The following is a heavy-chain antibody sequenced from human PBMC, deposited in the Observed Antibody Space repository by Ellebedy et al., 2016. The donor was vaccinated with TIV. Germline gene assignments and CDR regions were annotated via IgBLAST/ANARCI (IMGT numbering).Heavy chain of an antibody. V-gene: IGHV3-33*01. Sequence: GESLKISCAATGFTLSSFGMSWVRQAPGKGLEWVAVIWFDGSKKYYADSVKGRFTISRDNSKNTLFLQLDSLRAEDTGVYYSARDFLRRWLPLPGYWGLGTLVTVSS. CDR3: ARDFLRRWLPLPGY. CDR2: IWFDGSKK. CDR1: GFTLSSFG. D-gene: IGHD5-24*01. J-gene: IGHJ4*02.